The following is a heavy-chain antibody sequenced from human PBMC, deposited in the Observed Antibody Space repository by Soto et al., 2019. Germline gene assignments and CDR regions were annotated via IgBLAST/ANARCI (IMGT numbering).Heavy chain of an antibody. V-gene: IGHV3-74*01. CDR1: GFTFISYW. Sequence: EVQLVESGGGLVQPGGSLRLPCAASGFTFISYWMHWVRQAPGKGLVWVSRINSDGSSTSYADSVKARFTISIDSAKSTLNLQMNSQRAEDTAVYYCVRTSLVVAAATREDYWGQGTLVTVSS. CDR3: VRTSLVVAAATREDY. CDR2: INSDGSST. D-gene: IGHD2-15*01. J-gene: IGHJ4*02.